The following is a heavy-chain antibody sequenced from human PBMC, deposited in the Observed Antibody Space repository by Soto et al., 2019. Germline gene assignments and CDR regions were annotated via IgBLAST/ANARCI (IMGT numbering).Heavy chain of an antibody. D-gene: IGHD5-18*01. V-gene: IGHV4-34*01. J-gene: IGHJ6*02. CDR2: INHSGST. CDR1: GGSFSGYY. CDR3: ARGFVLSSYGSRANFYYYYGMDV. Sequence: SETLSLTCAVYGGSFSGYYWSWIRQPPGKGLEWIGEINHSGSTNYNPSLKSRVTISVDTSKNQLSLKLSSVTAADTAVYYCARGFVLSSYGSRANFYYYYGMDVWGQGTTVTV.